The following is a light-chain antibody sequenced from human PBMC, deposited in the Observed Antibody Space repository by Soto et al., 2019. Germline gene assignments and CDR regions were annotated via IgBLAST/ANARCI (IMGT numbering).Light chain of an antibody. CDR3: SSYASGSTLVV. J-gene: IGLJ3*02. Sequence: QSVLTQPASVSGSPGQSITISCTGTGSDIGGYNFVSWYQQHPGKAPKLMIYEVSNRPSGVSNRFSGSKSGNTASLTISGLQAEDEADYYCSSYASGSTLVVFGGGTQLTVL. CDR1: GSDIGGYNF. CDR2: EVS. V-gene: IGLV2-14*01.